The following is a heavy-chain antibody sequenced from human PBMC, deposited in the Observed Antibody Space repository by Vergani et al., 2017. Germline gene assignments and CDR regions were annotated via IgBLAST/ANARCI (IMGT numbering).Heavy chain of an antibody. Sequence: EVQLVESGGGLVKPGGSLRLSCAASGFTFSSYSMNWVRQAPGKGLEWVSYISSSSSTIYYADSVKGRFTISRDNAKNSLYLQMNSLRAEDTAVYYCARRVVPAARGDYYYYMDVWGKGTTVTVSS. CDR3: ARRVVPAARGDYYYYMDV. V-gene: IGHV3-48*01. CDR2: ISSSSSTI. D-gene: IGHD2-2*01. J-gene: IGHJ6*03. CDR1: GFTFSSYS.